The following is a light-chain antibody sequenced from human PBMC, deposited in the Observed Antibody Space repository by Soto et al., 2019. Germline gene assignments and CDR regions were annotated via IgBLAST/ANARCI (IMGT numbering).Light chain of an antibody. J-gene: IGKJ1*01. Sequence: AIRMTQSPSSFSASTGDRVTITCRASQGISSYLAWYQQKPGKDPKLLIYAASTLQSGVPSRFSGSGSGTDFTLTISCLQSEDFATYYCHQYYSYTRTFGQGTKVEIK. CDR2: AAS. CDR1: QGISSY. CDR3: HQYYSYTRT. V-gene: IGKV1-8*01.